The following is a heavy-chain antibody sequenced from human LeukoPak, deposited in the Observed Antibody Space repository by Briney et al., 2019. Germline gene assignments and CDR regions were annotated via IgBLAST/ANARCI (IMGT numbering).Heavy chain of an antibody. CDR3: AKEANIVVVPAARYYYGMDV. CDR1: GFTFSSYG. D-gene: IGHD2-2*01. J-gene: IGHJ6*04. CDR2: ISYDGSNK. V-gene: IGHV3-30*18. Sequence: PGWSLRLSCAASGFTFSSYGMHWGRQAPGKGLEWVAVISYDGSNKYYADSVKGRFTISRDNSKNTLYLQMNSLRAEDTAVYYCAKEANIVVVPAARYYYGMDVWGKGTTVTVSS.